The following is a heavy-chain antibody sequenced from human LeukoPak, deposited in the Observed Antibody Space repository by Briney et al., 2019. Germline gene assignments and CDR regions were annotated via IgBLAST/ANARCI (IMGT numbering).Heavy chain of an antibody. D-gene: IGHD6-13*01. CDR3: ARDASSRPGDY. CDR1: GGTFSSYA. J-gene: IGHJ4*02. Sequence: ASVKVSCKASGGTFSSYAISWVRQAPGQGLEWMGWINPNSGGTNYAQKFQGRVTMTRDTSISTAYMELSRLRSDDTAVYYCARDASSRPGDYWGQGTLVTVSS. CDR2: INPNSGGT. V-gene: IGHV1-2*02.